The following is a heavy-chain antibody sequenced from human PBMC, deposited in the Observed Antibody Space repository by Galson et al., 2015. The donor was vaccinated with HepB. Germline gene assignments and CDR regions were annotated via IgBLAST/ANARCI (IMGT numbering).Heavy chain of an antibody. D-gene: IGHD6-19*01. CDR3: ARVEVADPVCYYMDV. CDR1: GGSISSGGYY. J-gene: IGHJ6*03. CDR2: IYYSGST. V-gene: IGHV4-31*03. Sequence: TCTVSGGSISSGGYYWSWIRQHPGKGLEWIGYIYYSGSTYCNPSLKSRVTISVDKSKNQFSLKLSSVTAADTAVYYCARVEVADPVCYYMDVWGKGTTVTVSS.